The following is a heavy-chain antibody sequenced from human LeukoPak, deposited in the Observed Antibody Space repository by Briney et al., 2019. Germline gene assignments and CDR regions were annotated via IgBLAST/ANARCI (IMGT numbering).Heavy chain of an antibody. CDR3: ARFMIKPRAFDY. J-gene: IGHJ4*02. CDR1: GFTFSSYS. D-gene: IGHD3-16*01. CDR2: ISSSSSYI. V-gene: IGHV3-21*01. Sequence: KSGGSLRLSCAASGFTFSSYSMNWVRQAPGKGLEWVSSISSSSSYIYYADSVKGRFTISRDNAKNSLYLQMNSLRAEDTAVYYCARFMIKPRAFDYWGQGTLVTVSS.